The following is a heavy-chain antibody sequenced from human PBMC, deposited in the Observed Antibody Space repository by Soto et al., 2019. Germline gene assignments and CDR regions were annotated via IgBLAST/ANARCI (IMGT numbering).Heavy chain of an antibody. V-gene: IGHV1-46*01. CDR3: ARVRYDFWSGYFVAGHYGMDV. J-gene: IGHJ6*02. CDR1: GYTFTSYY. Sequence: ASVKVSCKASGYTFTSYYMHWVRQAPGQGLEWMGIINPSGGSTSYAQKFQGRVTMTRDTSTSTVYMELSSLRSEDTAVYYCARVRYDFWSGYFVAGHYGMDVWGQGTTVTVSS. D-gene: IGHD3-3*01. CDR2: INPSGGST.